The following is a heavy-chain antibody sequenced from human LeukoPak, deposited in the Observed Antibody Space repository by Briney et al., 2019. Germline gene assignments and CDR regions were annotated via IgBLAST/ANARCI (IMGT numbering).Heavy chain of an antibody. J-gene: IGHJ4*02. V-gene: IGHV3-74*01. CDR1: GFIFSTYA. CDR2: IKGDEMTT. D-gene: IGHD3-10*02. CDR3: ARGGLFAYYFDY. Sequence: GGSLRLSCAASGFIFSTYAMNWVRQAPGKGLEWVSRIKGDEMTTNYADSVEGRFTISRDNAKNTVYLEINSLRAEDTAVYYCARGGLFAYYFDYWGQGTLVTVSS.